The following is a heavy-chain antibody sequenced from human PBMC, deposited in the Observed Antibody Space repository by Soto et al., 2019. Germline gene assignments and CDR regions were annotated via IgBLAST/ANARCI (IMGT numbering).Heavy chain of an antibody. CDR1: GGTFSSYA. J-gene: IGHJ5*02. CDR2: IITIFGTA. Sequence: QVRLVQSGAEVKKPGSSVKVSCKASGGTFSSYAIGGVRQAPGQGLEWIGGIITIFGTANYAQQFQGRVTIPEDNYTSTAYMELRSLRSEDTAVYYFAREQVVVVSAIQGWFDPGGQGTLVTVSS. D-gene: IGHD2-21*01. V-gene: IGHV1-69*06. CDR3: AREQVVVVSAIQGWFDP.